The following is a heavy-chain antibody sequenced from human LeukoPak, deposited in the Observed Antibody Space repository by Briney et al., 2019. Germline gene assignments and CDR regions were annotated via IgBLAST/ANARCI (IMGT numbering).Heavy chain of an antibody. V-gene: IGHV1-2*02. CDR2: INPNSGGT. CDR1: GYTFTGYY. J-gene: IGHJ6*03. D-gene: IGHD2-2*01. Sequence: ASVKVSCKASGYTFTGYYMHWVRQAPGQGLEWMGWINPNSGGTNYAQKFQGRVTMTRDTSISTAYMELSRLRSDDTAVYYCARDVGYCSSTSCQRGYYYYMDVWGKGTTVTVSS. CDR3: ARDVGYCSSTSCQRGYYYYMDV.